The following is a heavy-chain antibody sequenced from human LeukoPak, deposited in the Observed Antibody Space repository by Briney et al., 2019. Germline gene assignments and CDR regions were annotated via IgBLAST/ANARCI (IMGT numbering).Heavy chain of an antibody. D-gene: IGHD4-17*01. CDR1: GFTFSSYA. CDR3: AKSGLTTYFSYYYGMDV. Sequence: PGGSLRLSCAASGFTFSSYAMSWVRQAPGKGLEWVSAISGSGGSTYYADSVKGRFTISRDNSKNTLYLQMNSLRAEDTAVYYCAKSGLTTYFSYYYGMDVWGQGTTVTVS. V-gene: IGHV3-23*01. J-gene: IGHJ6*02. CDR2: ISGSGGST.